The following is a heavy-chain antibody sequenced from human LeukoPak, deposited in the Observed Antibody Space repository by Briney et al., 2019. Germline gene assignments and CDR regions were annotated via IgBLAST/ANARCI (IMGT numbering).Heavy chain of an antibody. Sequence: SETLSLTCAVYGGSFSGYYWSWIRQPPGKGLEWIGEINHSGSTNYNPSLKSRVTISVDTSKNQFSPKLSSVTAADTAVYYCARAPKVLRGVSNYYYYGMDVWGQGTTVTVSS. CDR2: INHSGST. D-gene: IGHD3-10*01. J-gene: IGHJ6*02. CDR1: GGSFSGYY. V-gene: IGHV4-34*01. CDR3: ARAPKVLRGVSNYYYYGMDV.